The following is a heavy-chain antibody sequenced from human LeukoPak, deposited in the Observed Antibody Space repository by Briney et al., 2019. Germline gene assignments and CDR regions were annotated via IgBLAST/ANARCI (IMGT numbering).Heavy chain of an antibody. CDR3: AKDRGVTLALDY. J-gene: IGHJ4*02. CDR1: TFLFTTYP. D-gene: IGHD2-21*02. CDR2: ISYDGTNE. Sequence: GGSLRLSCSSSTFLFTTYPMSWVRQAPGKGLEWVAIISYDGTNEHYSDSVKGRFTISRDNSKNTLYLQMNSLRPEDTGIYYCAKDRGVTLALDYWGQGTPVTVSS. V-gene: IGHV3-30-3*01.